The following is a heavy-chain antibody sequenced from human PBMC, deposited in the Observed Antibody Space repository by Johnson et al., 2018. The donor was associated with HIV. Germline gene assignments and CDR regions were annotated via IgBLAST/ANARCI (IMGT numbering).Heavy chain of an antibody. Sequence: VQLVESGGGVVRPGGSLRLSCAASRFTFSDYYMSWIRQTPGKGLEWVGRVKSKTDGGTIDYAAAVKGRFIISRDDSKNTLYLQMNGLKTEDTAMYYCTTMSALWFGDIHVFGDGFDIWGQGTMVTVSS. CDR2: VKSKTDGGTI. CDR1: RFTFSDYY. J-gene: IGHJ3*02. D-gene: IGHD3-10*01. V-gene: IGHV3-15*01. CDR3: TTMSALWFGDIHVFGDGFDI.